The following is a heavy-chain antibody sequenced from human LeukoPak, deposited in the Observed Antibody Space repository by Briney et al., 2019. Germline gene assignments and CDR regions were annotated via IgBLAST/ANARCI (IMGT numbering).Heavy chain of an antibody. CDR2: IRYDGSNK. CDR1: GFTFSSYG. CDR3: AKDREMATTWFAP. J-gene: IGHJ5*02. D-gene: IGHD5-24*01. Sequence: PGGSLRLSCAASGFTFSSYGMHWVRQAPGKGLEWVAFIRYDGSNKYYADSVKGRFTISRDNSKNTLYLQMNSLRAEDTAVYYCAKDREMATTWFAPWGQGTLVTVSS. V-gene: IGHV3-30*02.